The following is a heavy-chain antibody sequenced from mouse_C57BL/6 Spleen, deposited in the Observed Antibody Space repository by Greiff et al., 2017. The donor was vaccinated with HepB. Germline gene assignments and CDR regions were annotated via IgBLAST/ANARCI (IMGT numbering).Heavy chain of an antibody. J-gene: IGHJ2*01. V-gene: IGHV1-64*01. CDR3: ARYSKEGYFDY. Sequence: VKLQQPGAELVKPGASVKLSCKASGYTFTSYWMHWVKQRPGQGLEWIGMIHPNSGSTNYNEKFKSKATLTVDKSSSTAYMQLSSLTSEDSAVYYCARYSKEGYFDYWGQGTTLTVSS. CDR2: IHPNSGST. CDR1: GYTFTSYW. D-gene: IGHD2-5*01.